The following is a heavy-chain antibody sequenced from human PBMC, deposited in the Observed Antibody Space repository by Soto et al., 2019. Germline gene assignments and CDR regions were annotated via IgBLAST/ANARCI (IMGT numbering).Heavy chain of an antibody. J-gene: IGHJ6*03. D-gene: IGHD3-10*01. CDR3: ARGLILWFGELSRRGGYYYYMDV. CDR1: GGSFSGYQ. V-gene: IGHV4-34*01. CDR2: IDDSGNI. Sequence: QVQLQQWGAGLLKPSETQSLTCAVYGGSFSGYQWSWIRQTPGKGLEWIGEIDDSGNINYNPSLKRRVTILLDTPKKQISLKLSSVTAAHTAVYFCARGLILWFGELSRRGGYYYYMDVWGKGTTVTVSS.